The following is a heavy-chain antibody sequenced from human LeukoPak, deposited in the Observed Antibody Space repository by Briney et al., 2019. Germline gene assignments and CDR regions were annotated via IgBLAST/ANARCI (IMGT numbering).Heavy chain of an antibody. CDR3: AREAYCGGDCYSGTFDY. CDR1: GYSISSGYY. CDR2: IYHSGST. Sequence: PSETLSLTCAVSGYSISSGYYWGWIRQPPGKGLEWIGSIYHSGSTYYNPSLKSRVTISVDTSKNQFSLKLSSVTAADTAVYYCAREAYCGGDCYSGTFDYWGQGTLVTVSS. D-gene: IGHD2-21*02. J-gene: IGHJ4*02. V-gene: IGHV4-38-2*02.